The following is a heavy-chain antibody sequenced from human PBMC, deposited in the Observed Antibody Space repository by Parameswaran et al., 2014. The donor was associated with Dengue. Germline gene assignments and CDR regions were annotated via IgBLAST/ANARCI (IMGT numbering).Heavy chain of an antibody. J-gene: IGHJ6*02. Sequence: GESLKISCAASGFTFSSYWMSWVRQAPGKGLEWVANIKQDGSEKYYVDSVKGRFTISRDNAKNSLYLQMNSLRAEDTAVYYCARRGHGSGPYYYYGMDVWGQGTTVTVSS. D-gene: IGHD3-10*01. CDR2: IKQDGSEK. V-gene: IGHV3-7*01. CDR3: ARRGHGSGPYYYYGMDV. CDR1: GFTFSSYW.